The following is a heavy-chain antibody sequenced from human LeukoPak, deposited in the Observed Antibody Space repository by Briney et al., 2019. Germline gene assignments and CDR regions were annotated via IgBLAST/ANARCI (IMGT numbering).Heavy chain of an antibody. Sequence: GGSLRLSCAASGFTFSSYSMNWVRQAPGKGLEWVSSISSSSSYIYYADSVKGRFTISRDNAKNSLYLQMNSLRAEDTAVYYCARDRKAAAGDNWFDPWGQGTLVTVSS. J-gene: IGHJ5*02. CDR2: ISSSSSYI. D-gene: IGHD6-13*01. V-gene: IGHV3-21*01. CDR1: GFTFSSYS. CDR3: ARDRKAAAGDNWFDP.